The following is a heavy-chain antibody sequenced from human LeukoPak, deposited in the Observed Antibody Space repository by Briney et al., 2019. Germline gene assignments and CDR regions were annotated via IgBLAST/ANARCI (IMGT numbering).Heavy chain of an antibody. V-gene: IGHV4-4*02. CDR1: GGSISSSNW. J-gene: IGHJ5*02. CDR2: IYHSGST. D-gene: IGHD3-9*01. Sequence: SETLSLTCAVSGGSISSSNWWSWVRQPPGKGLEWIGEIYHSGSTNYNPSLKSRVTISVDKSKNQFSLKLSSVTAADTAVYHCAGDGSYYDILTGYYHNWFDPWGQGTLVTVSS. CDR3: AGDGSYYDILTGYYHNWFDP.